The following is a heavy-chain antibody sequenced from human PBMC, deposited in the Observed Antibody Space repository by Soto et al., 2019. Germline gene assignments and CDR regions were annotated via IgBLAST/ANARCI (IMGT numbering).Heavy chain of an antibody. CDR1: GFTFSSYS. V-gene: IGHV3-48*01. Sequence: EVQLVESGGGLVQPGGSLRLSCAASGFTFSSYSMNWVRQAPGKGLEWVSYISSSSSTIYYADSVKGRFTISRDNAKNSTCLQMKSRRGEDTAVYYCARGGSYCSGGSGYSDYYYYYMDVWGKGTTVTVSS. CDR2: ISSSSSTI. J-gene: IGHJ6*03. D-gene: IGHD2-15*01. CDR3: ARGGSYCSGGSGYSDYYYYYMDV.